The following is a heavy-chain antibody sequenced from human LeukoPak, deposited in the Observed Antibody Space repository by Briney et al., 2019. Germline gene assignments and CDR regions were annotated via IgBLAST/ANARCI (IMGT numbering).Heavy chain of an antibody. CDR1: GGSFSGYY. CDR2: INHSGST. J-gene: IGHJ6*03. CDR3: ARTTEAHSWRTRYYDYYMDV. V-gene: IGHV4-34*01. Sequence: PSETLSLTCAVYGGSFSGYYWSWIRQPPGKGLEWIGEINHSGSTNYNPPLKSRVTISVDTSKNQFSLKLSSVTAADTAVYYCARTTEAHSWRTRYYDYYMDVWGKGTTVTVSS. D-gene: IGHD6-13*01.